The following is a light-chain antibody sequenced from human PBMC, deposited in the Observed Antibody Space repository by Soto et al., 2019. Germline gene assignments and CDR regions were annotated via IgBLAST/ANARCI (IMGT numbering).Light chain of an antibody. CDR2: EVS. J-gene: IGLJ3*02. CDR3: TSYTSSSTLV. CDR1: SSDVGGYNY. V-gene: IGLV2-14*01. Sequence: QSVLTQPASVSGSPGQSITISCTGTSSDVGGYNYVSWYQHHPGKAPKLMIYEVSNRPSGVSNRFSGSKSGNTASLTISGLRAEDEADYYCTSYTSSSTLVFGGGTKLTVL.